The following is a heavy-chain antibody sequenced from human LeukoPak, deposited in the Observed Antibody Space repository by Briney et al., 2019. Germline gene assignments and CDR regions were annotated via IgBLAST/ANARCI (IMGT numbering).Heavy chain of an antibody. Sequence: PGESLKISCKGSGYSFTSYWIGWVRQMPGKGLEWMGIIYPGDSDTRYSPSFQGQVTISADKSISTAYLQWSSLKASDTAMYYCARFVGKQGPNPAWWGMDVWGQGPRVTVSS. CDR2: IYPGDSDT. CDR1: GYSFTSYW. CDR3: ARFVGKQGPNPAWWGMDV. V-gene: IGHV5-51*01. D-gene: IGHD2-8*02. J-gene: IGHJ6*02.